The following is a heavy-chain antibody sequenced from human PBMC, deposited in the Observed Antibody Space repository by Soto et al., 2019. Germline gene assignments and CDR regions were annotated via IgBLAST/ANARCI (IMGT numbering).Heavy chain of an antibody. V-gene: IGHV4-39*01. CDR2: IDYNGVT. Sequence: QVQLQESGPGLVKPSETLSLTCTVSGGSIYTNDYYWGWTRQPPARGLEWVGNIDYNGVTYYNRSLKRRVSISRDTSKNQLSLRLTSVTDADTALYHCGKVLVRAPAHTEPDSWGPGTLVAVSS. CDR1: GGSIYTNDYY. CDR3: GKVLVRAPAHTEPDS. D-gene: IGHD2-15*01. J-gene: IGHJ4*02.